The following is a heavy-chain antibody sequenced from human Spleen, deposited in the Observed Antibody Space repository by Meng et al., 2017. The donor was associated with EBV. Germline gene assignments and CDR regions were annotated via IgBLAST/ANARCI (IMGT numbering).Heavy chain of an antibody. D-gene: IGHD3-3*01. CDR3: ARGGVPSGRTPVDY. J-gene: IGHJ4*02. V-gene: IGHV1-8*01. Sequence: QVPLVESGAWVKKPGASVKVSCKASGYIFTRFDINWVRQATGQGLEYMGWMKTYSDNTGYAQKFQGRVTMTRSSSISAVYMELSNLTSEDTAVYYCARGGVPSGRTPVDYWGQGTLVTVSS. CDR1: GYIFTRFD. CDR2: MKTYSDNT.